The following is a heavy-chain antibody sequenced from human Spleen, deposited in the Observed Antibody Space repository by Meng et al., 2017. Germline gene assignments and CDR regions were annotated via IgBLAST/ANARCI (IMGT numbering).Heavy chain of an antibody. CDR1: GGSISSGGYY. V-gene: IGHV4-31*09. Sequence: QVQLQESGPGLVKPSQTLSLTCTVSGGSISSGGYYWSWIRQHPGKGLEWIGEIYHTGSTNYNPSLKSRVTISVDKSKNHFSLSLSSVTAADTAIYYCVISSHNWGQGTLVTVSS. J-gene: IGHJ4*02. D-gene: IGHD3-3*02. CDR3: VISSHN. CDR2: IYHTGST.